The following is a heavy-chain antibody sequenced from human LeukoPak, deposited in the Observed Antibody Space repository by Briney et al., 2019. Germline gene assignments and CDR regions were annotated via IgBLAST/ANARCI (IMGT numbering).Heavy chain of an antibody. CDR1: GGSISSGGYS. J-gene: IGHJ4*02. V-gene: IGHV4-30-4*07. CDR2: IYYSGST. D-gene: IGHD5-12*01. Sequence: PSETLSLTCTVSGGSISSGGYSWSWIRQPPGKGLEWIGYIYYSGSTYYNPSLKSRVTISVDTSKNQFSLKLSSVTAADTAVYYCARGGGYEYFNYWGQGTLVTVSS. CDR3: ARGGGYEYFNY.